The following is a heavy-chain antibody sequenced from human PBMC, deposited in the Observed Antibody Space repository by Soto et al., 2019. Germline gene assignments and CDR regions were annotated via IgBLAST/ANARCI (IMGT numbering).Heavy chain of an antibody. CDR1: GFTFSNYE. Sequence: EMQLVESGGGLVQPGGSLRLSCAASGFTFSNYEFNWVRQAPGKGLEWVSYISSTGRTLYYADSLTGRFTISRDDASNSLYLQMNSLRADDTAVYYCAREGLGRRIIQPYYHDGMDVWGHGTTVIVSS. D-gene: IGHD3-3*01. CDR3: AREGLGRRIIQPYYHDGMDV. J-gene: IGHJ6*02. V-gene: IGHV3-48*03. CDR2: ISSTGRTL.